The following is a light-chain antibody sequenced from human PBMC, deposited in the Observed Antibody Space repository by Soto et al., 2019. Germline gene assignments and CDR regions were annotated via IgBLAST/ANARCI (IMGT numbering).Light chain of an antibody. Sequence: DIQMTQSPSSLSASVGDRVTITCRASQSISSYLNRYQQKPGKAPKLLIYAASSLQSWVPSKYSGSGSGTDFTLTIITLQPEDFATYYCQQSYSTPRTFGQGTKVEIK. CDR1: QSISSY. CDR3: QQSYSTPRT. J-gene: IGKJ1*01. V-gene: IGKV1-39*01. CDR2: AAS.